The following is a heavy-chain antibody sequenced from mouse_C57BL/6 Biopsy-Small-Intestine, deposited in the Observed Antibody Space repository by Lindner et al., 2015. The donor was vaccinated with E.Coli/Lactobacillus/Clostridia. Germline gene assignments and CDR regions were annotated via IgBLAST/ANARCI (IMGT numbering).Heavy chain of an antibody. D-gene: IGHD2-3*01. CDR1: GITFSDYG. CDR2: ISSGSSTI. CDR3: TRGNDGSFDY. J-gene: IGHJ2*01. V-gene: IGHV5-17*01. Sequence: VQLQESGGGLVKPGGSLKLSCAASGITFSDYGMHWVRQAPEKGLEWVAYISSGSSTIYYADTVKGRFTISRDNAKNTLFLQMTSLRSEDTAIYYCTRGNDGSFDYWGQGTTLTVSS.